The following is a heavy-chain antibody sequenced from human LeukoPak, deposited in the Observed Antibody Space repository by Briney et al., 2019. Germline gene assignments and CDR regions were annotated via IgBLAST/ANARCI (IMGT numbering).Heavy chain of an antibody. J-gene: IGHJ4*02. D-gene: IGHD6-19*01. Sequence: GGSLRLSCAASGFTFSSYAMSWVRQAPGKGLEWVSAISGSGGSTYYADSVKGRFTISRDNSKNTMYLQMNSLRAEDTAVYYCARDLIAVARGGFDYWGQGTLVTVSS. CDR1: GFTFSSYA. CDR3: ARDLIAVARGGFDY. CDR2: ISGSGGST. V-gene: IGHV3-23*01.